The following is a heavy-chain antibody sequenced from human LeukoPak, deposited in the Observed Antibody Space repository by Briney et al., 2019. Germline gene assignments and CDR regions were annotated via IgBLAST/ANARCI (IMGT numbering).Heavy chain of an antibody. CDR1: GFTFSDHY. D-gene: IGHD1-26*01. V-gene: IGHV3-11*01. J-gene: IGHJ4*02. Sequence: PGGSLRLSCAASGFTFSDHYMTWVRQAPGKGLEWVAYISSGGTTMSYADSVKGRFTISRDNSKNTLYLQMNSLRAEDTAVYYCAKDRLRSGNYGLYYFDYWGQGTLVTVSS. CDR3: AKDRLRSGNYGLYYFDY. CDR2: ISSGGTTM.